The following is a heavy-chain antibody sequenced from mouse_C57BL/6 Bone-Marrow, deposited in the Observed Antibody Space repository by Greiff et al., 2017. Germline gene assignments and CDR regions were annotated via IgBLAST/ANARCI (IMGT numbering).Heavy chain of an antibody. V-gene: IGHV1-15*01. J-gene: IGHJ2*01. CDR3: TVTTVVADY. CDR2: IDPETGGT. D-gene: IGHD1-1*01. CDR1: GYTFTDYE. Sequence: LQQSGAELVRPGASVTLSCKASGYTFTDYEMHWVKQTPVHGLEWIGAIDPETGGTAYNQKFKGKAILTAAKSSSTAYMELRSLTSEDSAVYYCTVTTVVADYWGQGTTLTVSS.